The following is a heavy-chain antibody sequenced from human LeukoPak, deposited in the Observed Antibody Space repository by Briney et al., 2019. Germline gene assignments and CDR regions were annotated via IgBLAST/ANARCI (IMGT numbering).Heavy chain of an antibody. J-gene: IGHJ6*02. CDR1: GFTFSSYA. CDR3: ARGLGSARPRQWLVRDRYYGMDV. D-gene: IGHD6-19*01. V-gene: IGHV3-30-3*01. Sequence: GGSLRLSCAASGFTFSSYAMHWVRQAPGKGLEWVAVISYDGSNKYYADSVKGRFTISRDNSKNTLYLQMNSLRAEDTAVYYCARGLGSARPRQWLVRDRYYGMDVWGQGTTVTVSS. CDR2: ISYDGSNK.